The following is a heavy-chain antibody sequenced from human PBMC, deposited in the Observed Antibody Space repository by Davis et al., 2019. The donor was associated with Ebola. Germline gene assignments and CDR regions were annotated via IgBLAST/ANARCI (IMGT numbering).Heavy chain of an antibody. D-gene: IGHD1-26*01. CDR2: ISAYNGNT. CDR1: GYTFTSYY. Sequence: AASVKVSCKASGYTFTSYYMHWVRQAPGQGLEWMGWISAYNGNTNYAQKLQCRVTMTRDTSISTAYMELSRLRSDDTAVYYCARYSDRGSYWYFDLWGRGTLVTVSS. CDR3: ARYSDRGSYWYFDL. V-gene: IGHV1-2*02. J-gene: IGHJ2*01.